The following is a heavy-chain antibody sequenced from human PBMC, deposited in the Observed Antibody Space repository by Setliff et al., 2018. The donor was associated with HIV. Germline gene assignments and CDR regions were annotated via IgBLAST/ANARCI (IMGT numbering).Heavy chain of an antibody. CDR2: IYHSGST. D-gene: IGHD5-18*01. CDR1: GYSISSGYY. CDR3: ARLRRIQLWSFDY. J-gene: IGHJ4*02. Sequence: SETLSLTCTVSGYSISSGYYWGWIRQPPGKGLEWIGSIYHSGSTYYNPSLKSRVTISVDTSKNQFSLKLSSVTAADTAVYYCARLRRIQLWSFDYWGQGTPVTVSS. V-gene: IGHV4-38-2*02.